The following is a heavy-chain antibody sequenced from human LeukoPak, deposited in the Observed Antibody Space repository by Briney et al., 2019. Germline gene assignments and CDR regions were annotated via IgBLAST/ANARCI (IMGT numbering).Heavy chain of an antibody. CDR3: ARGLNSLDY. D-gene: IGHD4-23*01. CDR2: ISSSSSTI. V-gene: IGHV3-48*01. CDR1: GFTFSTYS. J-gene: IGHJ4*02. Sequence: PGGSLRLSCAASGFTFSTYSINWVRQAPGKGLEWVSYISSSSSTIYYAHSVKGRVTISRDNAKNSLYLQMNSLRAEDTAVYYCARGLNSLDYWGQGTLVTVSS.